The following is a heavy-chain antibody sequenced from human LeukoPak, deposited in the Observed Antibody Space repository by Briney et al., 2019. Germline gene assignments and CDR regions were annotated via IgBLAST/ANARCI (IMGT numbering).Heavy chain of an antibody. CDR3: ARVGGGYAYGMDV. CDR1: GYTFTGYY. D-gene: IGHD5-12*01. J-gene: IGHJ6*02. V-gene: IGHV1-2*02. CDR2: INPNSSGT. Sequence: ASVKVSCKASGYTFTGYYMHWVRQAPGQGLEWMGWINPNSSGTNYAQKFQGRVTMTRDTSISTAYMELSRLRSDDTAVYYCARVGGGYAYGMDVWGQGTTVTVSS.